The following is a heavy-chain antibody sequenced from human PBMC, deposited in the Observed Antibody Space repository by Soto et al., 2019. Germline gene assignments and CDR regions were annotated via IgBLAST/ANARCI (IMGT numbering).Heavy chain of an antibody. V-gene: IGHV1-46*01. CDR2: INPSGGST. Sequence: QVQLVQSGAEVKKPGASVKVSCKASGYTFTSYYMHWVRQAPGQGLEWMGIINPSGGSTSYAQKFPGRVTMTRDTSTSTVYMELSSLRSEDTAVYYCARDNRDIVVVPSHNYYYYYGMDVWGQGTTVTVSS. CDR3: ARDNRDIVVVPSHNYYYYYGMDV. CDR1: GYTFTSYY. D-gene: IGHD2-2*01. J-gene: IGHJ6*02.